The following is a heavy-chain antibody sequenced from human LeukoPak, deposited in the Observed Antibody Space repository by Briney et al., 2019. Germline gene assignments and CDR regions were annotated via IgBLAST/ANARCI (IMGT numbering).Heavy chain of an antibody. Sequence: PSETLSLTCTVSGSSISSYYWSWIRQPPGKGLEWIGYIYYSGSTNYNPSLKSRVTISVDTSKNQFSLKLSSVTAADTAVYYCARADFYGDYDWFDPWGQGTLVTVSS. J-gene: IGHJ5*02. CDR2: IYYSGST. D-gene: IGHD4-17*01. CDR3: ARADFYGDYDWFDP. CDR1: GSSISSYY. V-gene: IGHV4-59*01.